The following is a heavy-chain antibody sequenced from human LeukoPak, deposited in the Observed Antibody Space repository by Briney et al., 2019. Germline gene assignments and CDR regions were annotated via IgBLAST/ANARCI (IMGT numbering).Heavy chain of an antibody. J-gene: IGHJ4*02. Sequence: GASVKVSCKASGYTFTSYGISWVRQAPGQGLEWMGWISAYNGNTNYAQKLQCRVTMTTDTSTSTAYMELRGLRSDDTAVYYCARDTRTQTIVGATNFDYWAREPWSPSPQ. D-gene: IGHD1-26*01. V-gene: IGHV1-18*01. CDR2: ISAYNGNT. CDR1: GYTFTSYG. CDR3: ARDTRTQTIVGATNFDY.